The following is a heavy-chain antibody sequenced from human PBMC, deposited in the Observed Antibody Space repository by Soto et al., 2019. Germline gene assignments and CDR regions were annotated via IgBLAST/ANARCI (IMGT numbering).Heavy chain of an antibody. CDR3: XKVAQGDPLISDYGMDV. CDR1: GFPFSSYG. D-gene: IGHD2-21*02. CDR2: ISYDENNK. J-gene: IGHJ6*02. Sequence: GGSLRLSCAASGFPFSSYGMHWVRQAPGKGLEWVALISYDENNKYYADSVKGRFTVSRDNSRNTLYLQMNSLRTEDTAVYYCXKVAQGDPLISDYGMDVWGQGTTVTVSS. V-gene: IGHV3-30*18.